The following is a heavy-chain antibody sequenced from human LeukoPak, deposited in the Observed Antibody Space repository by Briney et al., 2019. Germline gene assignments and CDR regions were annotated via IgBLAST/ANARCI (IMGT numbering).Heavy chain of an antibody. J-gene: IGHJ4*02. CDR1: GFTFDDYA. V-gene: IGHV3-43*02. CDR2: ISGVGGRT. Sequence: PGGSLRLSCAASGFTFDDYAMHWVRQAPGKGREWVSLISGVGGRTYYADSVKGRFTISRDNSKNSLYLQMNSLRTEDTALYYCITDWVYEPLVYWGQGTLVTVSS. D-gene: IGHD2/OR15-2a*01. CDR3: ITDWVYEPLVY.